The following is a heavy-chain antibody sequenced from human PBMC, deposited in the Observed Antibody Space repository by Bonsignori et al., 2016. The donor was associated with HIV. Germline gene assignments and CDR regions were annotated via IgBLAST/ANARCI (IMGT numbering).Heavy chain of an antibody. CDR2: ISYSGST. J-gene: IGHJ4*02. CDR3: ASEVDYSDGSPYYLIDS. V-gene: IGHV4-30-4*01. Sequence: WIRQPPGKGLEWIGYISYSGSTFYNPSLMSRITMSVDTPKNQISLKLSSVTAADTAIYFCASEVDYSDGSPYYLIDSWGQGTLVTVSS. D-gene: IGHD3-22*01.